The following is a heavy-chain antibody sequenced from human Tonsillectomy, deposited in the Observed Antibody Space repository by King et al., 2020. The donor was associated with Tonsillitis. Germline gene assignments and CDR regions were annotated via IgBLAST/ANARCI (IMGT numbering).Heavy chain of an antibody. D-gene: IGHD1-1*01. CDR2: ISYDGSEK. Sequence: VQLVESGGGVVQPGRSLRLSCAASGFTFSNYAMHWARQAPGKGLEWVAIISYDGSEKYYADSVKGRFTISRDNSKNKMYVQMNSLTNEDTAVYYCARDLMSGDWNAPLGYFDYWGQGTLVTVSS. J-gene: IGHJ4*02. V-gene: IGHV3-30*04. CDR3: ARDLMSGDWNAPLGYFDY. CDR1: GFTFSNYA.